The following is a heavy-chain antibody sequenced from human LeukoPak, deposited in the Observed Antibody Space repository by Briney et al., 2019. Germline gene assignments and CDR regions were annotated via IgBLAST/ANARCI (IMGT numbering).Heavy chain of an antibody. Sequence: PSGTLSLTCTVSGGSISSGGYYWSWIRQHPGKGLEWIGYIYYSGSTYYNPSLKSRVTISVDTSKNQFSLKLSSVTAADTAVYYCARQYYDILTGGKGAFDTWGQGTMVTVSS. CDR3: ARQYYDILTGGKGAFDT. D-gene: IGHD3-9*01. CDR1: GGSISSGGYY. V-gene: IGHV4-31*03. CDR2: IYYSGST. J-gene: IGHJ3*02.